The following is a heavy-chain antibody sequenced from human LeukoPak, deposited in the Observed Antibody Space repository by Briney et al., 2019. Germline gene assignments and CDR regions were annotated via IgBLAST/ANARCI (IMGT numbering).Heavy chain of an antibody. J-gene: IGHJ5*02. D-gene: IGHD6-19*01. V-gene: IGHV3-30*18. CDR3: AKDPQAVAGIIGNWFDP. CDR2: ISYDGSNK. CDR1: GFTFSSYG. Sequence: GGSLRLSCAASGFTFSSYGMHWVRQAPGKGLEWVAVISYDGSNKYYADSVKGRFTISRDNSKNTLYLQMNSLRAEDTAVYYCAKDPQAVAGIIGNWFDPWGQGTLVTVSS.